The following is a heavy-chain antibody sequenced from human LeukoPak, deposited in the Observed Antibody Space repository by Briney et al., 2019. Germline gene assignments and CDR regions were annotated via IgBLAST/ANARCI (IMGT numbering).Heavy chain of an antibody. J-gene: IGHJ6*02. CDR1: GFTFRSYA. CDR3: ARDEYTTPTDTFYYGMDV. D-gene: IGHD6-6*01. CDR2: ITSGGDTT. V-gene: IGHV3-48*01. Sequence: PGGSLRLSCAASGFTFRSYAMNWVRQAPGKGLEWVSYITSGGDTTSYADSVKGRFTISRDDAQNSLFLQMNSLRAEDTAVYYCARDEYTTPTDTFYYGMDVWGQGTTVTVSS.